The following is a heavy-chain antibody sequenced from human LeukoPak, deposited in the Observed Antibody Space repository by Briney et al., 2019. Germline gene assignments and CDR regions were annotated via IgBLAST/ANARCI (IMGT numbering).Heavy chain of an antibody. CDR1: GFIFSGSW. CDR3: TTDTWYSAGH. J-gene: IGHJ4*02. Sequence: GGSLRLSCTASGFIFSGSWMAWIRQAPGKGLEWVAIIKKDGSERYYVDSMKGRFTISRDNAKNSLFLQMNSLRAEDTAIYYCTTDTWYSAGHWGQGTLVTVSS. V-gene: IGHV3-7*03. CDR2: IKKDGSER. D-gene: IGHD2-15*01.